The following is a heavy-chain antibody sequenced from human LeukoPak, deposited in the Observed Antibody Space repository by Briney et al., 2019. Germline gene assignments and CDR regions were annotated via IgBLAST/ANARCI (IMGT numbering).Heavy chain of an antibody. V-gene: IGHV4-59*01. CDR1: GGSFSSYY. D-gene: IGHD2-2*01. CDR3: ARGNRGYCSSTSCYNWFDP. CDR2: IYYSGST. J-gene: IGHJ5*02. Sequence: SETLSLTCAVYGGSFSSYYWSWIRQPPGKGLEWIGYIYYSGSTNYNPSLKSRVTISVDTSKNQFSLKLSSVTAADTAVYYCARGNRGYCSSTSCYNWFDPWGQGTLVTVSS.